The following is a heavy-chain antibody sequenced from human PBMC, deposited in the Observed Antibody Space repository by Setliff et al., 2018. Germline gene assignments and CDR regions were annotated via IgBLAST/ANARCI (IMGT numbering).Heavy chain of an antibody. Sequence: ASVKVSCKASGYTFTSYSITWVRQAPGRGLEWLGWISGYSGDTSYAQKFQDRVTLTTDTSTSTAYMEMRSLTSDDTAVYYCARVTGVTTFGVIMKDFEFWGQGTLVTVAS. J-gene: IGHJ4*02. CDR2: ISGYSGDT. CDR3: ARVTGVTTFGVIMKDFEF. CDR1: GYTFTSYS. V-gene: IGHV1-18*01. D-gene: IGHD3-3*01.